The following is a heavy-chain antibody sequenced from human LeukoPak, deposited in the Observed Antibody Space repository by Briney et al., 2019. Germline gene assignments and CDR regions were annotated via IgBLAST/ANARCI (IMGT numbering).Heavy chain of an antibody. CDR1: GGSFSGYY. J-gene: IGHJ6*02. Sequence: SETLSLTCAVYGGSFSGYYRSWIRQPPGKGLEWIGEINHSGSTNYNPSLKSRVTISVDTSKNQFSLKLSSVTAADTAVYYCGGEGDCGGDCYSAGMDVWGQGTTVTVSS. V-gene: IGHV4-34*01. CDR3: GGEGDCGGDCYSAGMDV. D-gene: IGHD2-21*02. CDR2: INHSGST.